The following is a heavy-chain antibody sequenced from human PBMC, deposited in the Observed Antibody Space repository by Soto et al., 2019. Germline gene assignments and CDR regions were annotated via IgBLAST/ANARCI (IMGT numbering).Heavy chain of an antibody. Sequence: PSETLSLTCTVSGGSISSYYWSWIRQPPGKGLEWIGYIYYSGSTNYNPSLKSRVTISVDTSKNQFSLKLSSVTAADTAVYYCARAGVVTARRVNWFDPWGQGTLVTV. D-gene: IGHD2-21*02. CDR1: GGSISSYY. CDR2: IYYSGST. V-gene: IGHV4-59*01. CDR3: ARAGVVTARRVNWFDP. J-gene: IGHJ5*02.